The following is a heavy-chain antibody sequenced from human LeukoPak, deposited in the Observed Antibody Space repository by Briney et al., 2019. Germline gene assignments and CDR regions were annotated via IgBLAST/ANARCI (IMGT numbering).Heavy chain of an antibody. CDR3: GRVGDFGFDY. CDR2: INHSGSN. V-gene: IGHV4-34*01. D-gene: IGHD3-16*01. Sequence: PSETLSLTCAVYGGSFSGYYRRWIRQPPGKGREWIGGINHSGSNNFNPSLKSRVTISVDTSKKQVPLKLSSGAGAEPAVYYRGRVGDFGFDYWGQGTLVPVFS. CDR1: GGSFSGYY. J-gene: IGHJ4*02.